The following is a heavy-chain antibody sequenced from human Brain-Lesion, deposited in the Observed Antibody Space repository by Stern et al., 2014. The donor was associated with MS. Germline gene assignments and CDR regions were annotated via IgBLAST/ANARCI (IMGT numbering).Heavy chain of an antibody. D-gene: IGHD3-22*01. Sequence: QVQLQESGPGLVKPSQTLSLTCTVSGASISSGTYFWTWIRQPAGKGLEWIGRISTSGSTTYNPSLKSRVTISLDTSKKEFSLQLISVTAADTAVYYCARAYYYDTSGDSDAFNIWGQGTQVTVSS. V-gene: IGHV4-61*02. J-gene: IGHJ3*02. CDR3: ARAYYYDTSGDSDAFNI. CDR2: ISTSGST. CDR1: GASISSGTYF.